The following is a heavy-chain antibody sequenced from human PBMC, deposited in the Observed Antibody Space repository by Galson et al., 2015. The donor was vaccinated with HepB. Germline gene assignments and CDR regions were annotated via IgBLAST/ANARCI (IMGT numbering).Heavy chain of an antibody. Sequence: SVKVSCKASGYTFTSYGISWVRQAPGQGLEWMGWISAYNGNTNYAQKLQGRVTMTTDTSTSTAYMELRSLRSDDTAVYYCARVRGGVTKYYYYYGMDVWGQGTTVTVSS. V-gene: IGHV1-18*04. CDR3: ARVRGGVTKYYYYYGMDV. D-gene: IGHD3-16*01. CDR2: ISAYNGNT. J-gene: IGHJ6*02. CDR1: GYTFTSYG.